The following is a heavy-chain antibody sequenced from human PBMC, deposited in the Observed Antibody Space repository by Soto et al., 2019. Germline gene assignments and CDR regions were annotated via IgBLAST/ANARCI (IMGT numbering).Heavy chain of an antibody. Sequence: EVQLVESGGGLVTPGGSLRLSCAASGFNFSRYSMNWVRQAPGKGLEWVSSISSSSSYIYYADSVKGRFTISRDNAKNSLYLHMNSLRAEDTAVYYCARCPRFGELRHYYYGMDVWGQGATVTVSS. D-gene: IGHD3-10*01. J-gene: IGHJ6*02. CDR2: ISSSSSYI. V-gene: IGHV3-21*01. CDR3: ARCPRFGELRHYYYGMDV. CDR1: GFNFSRYS.